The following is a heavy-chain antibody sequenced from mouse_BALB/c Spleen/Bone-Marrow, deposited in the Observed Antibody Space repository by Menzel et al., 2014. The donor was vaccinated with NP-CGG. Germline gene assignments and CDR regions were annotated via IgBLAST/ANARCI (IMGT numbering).Heavy chain of an antibody. D-gene: IGHD2-10*01. CDR1: GYTFTDYY. J-gene: IGHJ2*01. Sequence: DVQLQESGPELVKPGASVKVSCKASGYTFTDYYMDWVKQSHGESFEWIGRVNPYNGGTSYNQKFKGKATLTVDKSSSTAYMELNSLTSEDSAVYYCARPPYYGNYVDYWGQGTTLTVSS. V-gene: IGHV1-19*01. CDR2: VNPYNGGT. CDR3: ARPPYYGNYVDY.